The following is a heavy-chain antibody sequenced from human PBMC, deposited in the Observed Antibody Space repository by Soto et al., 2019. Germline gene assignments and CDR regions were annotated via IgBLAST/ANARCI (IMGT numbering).Heavy chain of an antibody. CDR3: AILEKTDDAFDI. CDR1: GYTFTSYA. D-gene: IGHD3-3*02. J-gene: IGHJ3*02. V-gene: IGHV1-3*01. Sequence: GASVKVSCKASGYTFTSYAMHWVRQAPGQRLEWMGWINAGNGNTKYSQKFQGRVTITRDTSASTAYMELSSLRSEDTAVYYCAILEKTDDAFDIWGQGTMVTVSS. CDR2: INAGNGNT.